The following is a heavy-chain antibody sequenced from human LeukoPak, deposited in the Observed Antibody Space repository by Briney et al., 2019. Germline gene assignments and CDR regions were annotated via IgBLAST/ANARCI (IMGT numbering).Heavy chain of an antibody. V-gene: IGHV3-48*02. D-gene: IGHD4-11*01. Sequence: PGGSLRLSCAASGFAFNTNSMNWVRQAPGKGLQWVSSITTSSTTKYYADSVKGRFTISRDNAKNSLYLQMDSLRDEDTAVYYCVRGAAYSAFNMWGQGTMVTVSS. CDR1: GFAFNTNS. J-gene: IGHJ3*02. CDR3: VRGAAYSAFNM. CDR2: ITTSSTTK.